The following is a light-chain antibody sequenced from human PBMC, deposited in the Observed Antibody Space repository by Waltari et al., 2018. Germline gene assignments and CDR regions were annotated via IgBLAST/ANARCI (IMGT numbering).Light chain of an antibody. V-gene: IGKV3-20*01. J-gene: IGKJ3*01. CDR1: QSVSSRH. CDR3: QQCQTSPRT. CDR2: NGS. Sequence: EIVLTRSPGTLSLSPGERATLSCSASQSVSSRHLAWYQQKPGQAPRLLIYNGSRRATGIPDRFSGFGSGTDFTLTISRLEPEDFAVYYCQQCQTSPRTFGPGTKVVFK.